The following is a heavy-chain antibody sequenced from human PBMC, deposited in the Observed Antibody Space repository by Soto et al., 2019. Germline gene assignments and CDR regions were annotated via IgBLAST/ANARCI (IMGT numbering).Heavy chain of an antibody. Sequence: PSESLCSTCTVSGVSIQSNYWRCIRQSPGKGLEWIGHIYHTGITNFNPSLKSRVTMSIDTSKNQFSLNLQFVTAADTAVYYCARGTGNWNYVWFDPWGQGTLVS. D-gene: IGHD1-7*01. V-gene: IGHV4-59*01. CDR3: ARGTGNWNYVWFDP. CDR1: GVSIQSNY. J-gene: IGHJ5*02. CDR2: IYHTGIT.